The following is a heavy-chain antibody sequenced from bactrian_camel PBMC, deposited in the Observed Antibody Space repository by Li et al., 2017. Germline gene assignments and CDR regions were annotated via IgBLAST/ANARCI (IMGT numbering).Heavy chain of an antibody. J-gene: IGHJ6*01. D-gene: IGHD5*01. CDR1: GFTFSTYW. CDR3: AADMGHMGWASPCHFGY. Sequence: HVQLVESGGGLVHPGGSLRLSCAASGFTFSTYWMYWVRQAPGKEREGVAAIDSDGSTRYADSVKGRFTISRDNAENTLALQMNSLKPEDTAMYYCAADMGHMGWASPCHFGYWGQGTQVTVS. CDR2: IDSDGST. V-gene: IGHV3S26*01.